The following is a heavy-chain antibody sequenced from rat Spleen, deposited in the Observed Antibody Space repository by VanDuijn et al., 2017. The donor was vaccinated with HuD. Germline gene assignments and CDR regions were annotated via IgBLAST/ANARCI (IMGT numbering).Heavy chain of an antibody. CDR3: ARGGYSTDYVMDA. D-gene: IGHD1-6*01. CDR2: MWSYGSI. J-gene: IGHJ4*01. CDR1: GFSLTVYS. Sequence: VQLKESGPGLVQPSQTLSLTCTVSGFSLTVYSVHWVRQPPGKNPEWMGVMWSYGSIAYNSALKSRLNISRDTSKSQVFLKMNSLQAEDTATYYCARGGYSTDYVMDAWGQGISVTVSS. V-gene: IGHV2S63*01.